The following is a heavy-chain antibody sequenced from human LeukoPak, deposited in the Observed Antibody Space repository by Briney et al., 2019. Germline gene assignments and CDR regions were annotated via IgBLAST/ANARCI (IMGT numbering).Heavy chain of an antibody. D-gene: IGHD3-3*01. J-gene: IGHJ4*02. CDR1: GFTFSSYA. CDR2: ISGSGGST. Sequence: GGSLRLSCAASGFTFSSYAMSWVRQAPGKGLEWVSAISGSGGSTYYADSVKGRFTISRDNSKNTLYLQMNSLRAEDTAVYYCAKAPNLPTYYDFWSGSIFFDYWGQGTLVTVSS. V-gene: IGHV3-23*01. CDR3: AKAPNLPTYYDFWSGSIFFDY.